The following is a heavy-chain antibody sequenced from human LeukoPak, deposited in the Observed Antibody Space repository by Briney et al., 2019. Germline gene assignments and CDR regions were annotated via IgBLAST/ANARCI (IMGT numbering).Heavy chain of an antibody. CDR3: ARGSMVRGVMTAFDI. Sequence: SVKVSCKASGGTFSSYAISWVRQAAGQGLEWMGWITPIFGTANYAQKFQGRVTITADESTSTAYMELSSLRSEDTAVYYCARGSMVRGVMTAFDIWGQGTMVTVSS. J-gene: IGHJ3*02. CDR1: GGTFSSYA. D-gene: IGHD3-10*01. V-gene: IGHV1-69*13. CDR2: ITPIFGTA.